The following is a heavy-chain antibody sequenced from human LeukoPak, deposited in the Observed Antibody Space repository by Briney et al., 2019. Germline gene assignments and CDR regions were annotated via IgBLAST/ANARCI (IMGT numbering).Heavy chain of an antibody. J-gene: IGHJ6*02. V-gene: IGHV1-2*02. Sequence: ASVKVSCKASGYTFTGYYMHWVRQAPGQGLEWMGWINPNSGGTNYAQKFQGRVTMTRDTSISTAYMELSRLRSDDTAVYYCAREPGLRFFSGGPDNGMDVWGQGTLVTVSS. CDR1: GYTFTGYY. CDR2: INPNSGGT. D-gene: IGHD3-3*01. CDR3: AREPGLRFFSGGPDNGMDV.